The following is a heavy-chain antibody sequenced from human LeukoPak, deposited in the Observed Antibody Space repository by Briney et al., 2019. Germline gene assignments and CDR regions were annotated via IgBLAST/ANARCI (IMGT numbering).Heavy chain of an antibody. CDR3: ARTYYYDSSRPFDY. Sequence: GGSLRLSCAASGFTFSSYGMHWVRQAPGKGLEWVAFIRYDGSNKYYADSVKGRFTISRDDSKNTLYLQMNSLRAEDTAMYYCARTYYYDSSRPFDYWGQGTLVTVSS. J-gene: IGHJ4*02. CDR2: IRYDGSNK. D-gene: IGHD3-22*01. CDR1: GFTFSSYG. V-gene: IGHV3-30*02.